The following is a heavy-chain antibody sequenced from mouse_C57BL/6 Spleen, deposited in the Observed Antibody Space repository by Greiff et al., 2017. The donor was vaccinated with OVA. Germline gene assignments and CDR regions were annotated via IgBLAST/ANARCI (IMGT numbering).Heavy chain of an antibody. J-gene: IGHJ3*01. CDR3: ARDEEDYYGSSYGFAY. D-gene: IGHD1-1*01. V-gene: IGHV1-64*01. CDR1: GYTFTSYW. Sequence: VQLQQSGAELVKPGASVKLSCKASGYTFTSYWMHWVKQRPGQGLEWIGMIHPNSGSTNYNEKFKSKATLTVDKSSSTAYMQLSSLTSEDSAVYYCARDEEDYYGSSYGFAYWGQGTLVTVSA. CDR2: IHPNSGST.